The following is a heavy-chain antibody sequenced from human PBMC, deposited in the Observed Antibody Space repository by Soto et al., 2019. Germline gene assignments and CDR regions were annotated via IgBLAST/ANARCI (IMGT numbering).Heavy chain of an antibody. CDR3: AKDSGYNYGYFRWFDP. CDR2: IFYSGST. Sequence: SETLSLTCTVAGGSIRNYYWSWFRQPPGRGLEWIGHIFYSGSTNYNPALKSRVTISVDTSKSQFSLKLSSVTAADTAVYYCAKDSGYNYGYFRWFDPWGQGTLVTVS. J-gene: IGHJ5*02. D-gene: IGHD5-18*01. CDR1: GGSIRNYY. V-gene: IGHV4-59*01.